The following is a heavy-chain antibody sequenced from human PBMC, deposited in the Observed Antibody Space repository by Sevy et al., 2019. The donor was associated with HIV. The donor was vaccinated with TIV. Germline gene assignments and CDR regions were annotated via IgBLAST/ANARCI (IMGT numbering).Heavy chain of an antibody. CDR1: GFTFSSYG. Sequence: GGSLRLSCAASGFTFSSYGMSWVRQAPGKGLEWVSAISRSGGRTYYADSVKGRFTISRDNSKNTLYLQMNSLRAEDTAVHYRAKEGLRPYDSSSYYAGPDAFHIWGQGTMVTVSS. CDR2: ISRSGGRT. CDR3: AKEGLRPYDSSSYYAGPDAFHI. V-gene: IGHV3-23*01. J-gene: IGHJ3*02. D-gene: IGHD3-22*01.